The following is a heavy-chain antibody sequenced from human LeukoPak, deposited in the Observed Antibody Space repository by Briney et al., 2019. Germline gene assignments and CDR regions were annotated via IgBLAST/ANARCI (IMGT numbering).Heavy chain of an antibody. Sequence: GGSLRLSCAASGFTFSSYGMHWVRQAPGKGLEWVAFIRYDGSNKNYADSVKGRFTISRDNSKNTLYLQMNSLRAEDTAVYYCARDTDYGGNSALDAFDIWGQGTMVTVSS. D-gene: IGHD4-23*01. V-gene: IGHV3-30*02. CDR1: GFTFSSYG. CDR2: IRYDGSNK. J-gene: IGHJ3*02. CDR3: ARDTDYGGNSALDAFDI.